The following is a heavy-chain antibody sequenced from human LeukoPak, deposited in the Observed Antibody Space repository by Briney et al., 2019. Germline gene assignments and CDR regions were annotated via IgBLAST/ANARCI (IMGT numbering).Heavy chain of an antibody. D-gene: IGHD3-10*01. J-gene: IGHJ4*02. Sequence: GGSLRLSCAASGFTFSSYSMNWVRQAPGKGLEWVSSISSSSSYIYYADSVKGRFTISRDNAKNSLYLQMNSLRAEDTAVYYCARYGGDAVNDYWGQGTLVTVSS. CDR3: ARYGGDAVNDY. CDR2: ISSSSSYI. V-gene: IGHV3-21*01. CDR1: GFTFSSYS.